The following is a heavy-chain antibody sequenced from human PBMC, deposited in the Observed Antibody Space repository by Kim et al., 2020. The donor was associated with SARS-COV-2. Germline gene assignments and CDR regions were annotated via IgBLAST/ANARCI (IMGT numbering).Heavy chain of an antibody. CDR1: GFTVSSNY. Sequence: GGSLRLSCAASGFTVSSNYMSWVRQAPGKGLEWVSVIYSGGSTYYADSVKGRFTISRDNSKNTLYLQMNSLRAEDTAVYYCARDDGGNYGLGYYYYYMDVWGKGTTVTVSS. CDR2: IYSGGST. V-gene: IGHV3-66*01. J-gene: IGHJ6*03. D-gene: IGHD1-7*01. CDR3: ARDDGGNYGLGYYYYYMDV.